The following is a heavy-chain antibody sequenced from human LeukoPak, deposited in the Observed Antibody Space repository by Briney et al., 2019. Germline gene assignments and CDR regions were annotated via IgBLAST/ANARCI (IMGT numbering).Heavy chain of an antibody. CDR1: GFIFSNYW. CDR2: IHSDGGTT. V-gene: IGHV3-74*01. J-gene: IGHJ4*02. CDR3: ARDTYSIAE. Sequence: GGSLRLSCAASGFIFSNYWMHWVRQAPGKGPVWVSLIHSDGGTTNYADSVKGRFTISRDNAKNTLYLQMNSLRVEDTAVYYCARDTYSIAEWGQGTLVTVSS. D-gene: IGHD1-26*01.